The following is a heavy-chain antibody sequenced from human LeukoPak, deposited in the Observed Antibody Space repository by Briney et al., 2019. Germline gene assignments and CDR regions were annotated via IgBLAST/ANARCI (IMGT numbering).Heavy chain of an antibody. Sequence: SETLSLTCAVNGGSFSAYYWNWIRQPPGKGLEWIGEINHGGSTNYNPSLRSRVTISVDTSKNQFSLKLSSVPAADTAVYYCARLRRYCSNTSCPKTLDVWGKGTTVTVSS. CDR2: INHGGST. CDR1: GGSFSAYY. CDR3: ARLRRYCSNTSCPKTLDV. J-gene: IGHJ6*04. V-gene: IGHV4-34*01. D-gene: IGHD2-2*01.